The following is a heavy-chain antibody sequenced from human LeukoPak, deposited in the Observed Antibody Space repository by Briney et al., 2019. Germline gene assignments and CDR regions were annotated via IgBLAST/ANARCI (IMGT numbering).Heavy chain of an antibody. CDR2: IWSDGNNK. Sequence: GRSLRLSCAASGFTFSSFGMHWVRQAPGKGLEWVAVIWSDGNNKYYAESVKGRFTISRDNSKNTLYLQMNSLRAEDTAVYYCARDMTYYYGMDVWGQGTTVTVSS. V-gene: IGHV3-33*01. CDR3: ARDMTYYYGMDV. CDR1: GFTFSSFG. D-gene: IGHD3-16*01. J-gene: IGHJ6*02.